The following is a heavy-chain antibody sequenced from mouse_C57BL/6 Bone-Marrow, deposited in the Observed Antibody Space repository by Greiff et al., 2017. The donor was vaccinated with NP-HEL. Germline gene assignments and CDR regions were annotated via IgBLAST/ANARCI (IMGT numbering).Heavy chain of an antibody. CDR1: GFTIKDYY. CDR2: IDPEDGET. D-gene: IGHD1-1*01. CDR3: ASPYYGSSVDY. J-gene: IGHJ2*01. Sequence: VQLKQSGAELVKPGASVKLSCTASGFTIKDYYMHWVKQRTEQGLEWIGRIDPEDGETKYAPKFQGKATLTADTSSNTAYLQLSSLTSEDTAVYYCASPYYGSSVDYWGQGTTLTVSS. V-gene: IGHV14-2*01.